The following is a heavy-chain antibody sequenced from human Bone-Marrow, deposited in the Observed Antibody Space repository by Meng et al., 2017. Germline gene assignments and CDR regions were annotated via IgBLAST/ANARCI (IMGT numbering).Heavy chain of an antibody. V-gene: IGHV1-8*03. Sequence: ASVKVSCKASGYTFTSYDINWVRQATGQGLEWMGWMNPNSGNTGYAQKFQGRVTITRNTFISTAYMELSSLRSEDTAVYYCARAQHGSGSYLAYYFDYWGQGTLVTVSS. CDR3: ARAQHGSGSYLAYYFDY. CDR2: MNPNSGNT. CDR1: GYTFTSYD. D-gene: IGHD3-10*01. J-gene: IGHJ4*02.